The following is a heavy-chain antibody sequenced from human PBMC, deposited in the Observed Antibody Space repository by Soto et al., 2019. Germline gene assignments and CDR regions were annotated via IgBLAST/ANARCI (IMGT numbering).Heavy chain of an antibody. CDR1: GFPLSTSGVG. V-gene: IGHV2-5*02. CDR2: IYWDDSK. D-gene: IGHD3-9*01. J-gene: IGHJ4*02. CDR3: AHKGPEDWPLDY. Sequence: QITLKEFGPPLVNPHKTPTLTCASLGFPLSTSGVGVGWIRQPPGKALEWLAVIYWDDSKHYSPSLRSRLTITKDTSKNQVVLTMTNMDPMDTGTYYCAHKGPEDWPLDYWGQGTLVTVSS.